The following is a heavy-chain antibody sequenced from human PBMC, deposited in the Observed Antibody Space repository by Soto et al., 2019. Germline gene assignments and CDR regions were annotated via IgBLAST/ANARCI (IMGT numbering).Heavy chain of an antibody. CDR2: ISAYNGNT. J-gene: IGHJ4*02. D-gene: IGHD3-10*01. CDR3: ARDPSSVLLWFGETDY. CDR1: GYTFTSYG. V-gene: IGHV1-18*01. Sequence: QVQLVQSGAEVKKPGASVKVSCKASGYTFTSYGISWVRQAPGQGLEWMGWISAYNGNTNYAQKLQGRVTMTTDTPTSTAYMELRRLRSADTAVYYCARDPSSVLLWFGETDYWGQGTLVTVSS.